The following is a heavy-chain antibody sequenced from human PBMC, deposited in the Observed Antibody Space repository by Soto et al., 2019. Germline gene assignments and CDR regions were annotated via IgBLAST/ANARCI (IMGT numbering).Heavy chain of an antibody. J-gene: IGHJ4*02. CDR2: ISSSSSYI. V-gene: IGHV3-21*01. CDR1: GFTFSSYS. CDR3: ARDIEGGGGTDH. D-gene: IGHD3-16*01. Sequence: EVQLVESGGGLVKPGGSLRLSCAASGFTFSSYSMNWVRQAPGKGLEWVSSISSSSSYIYYADSVKGRFTISRDNAKNSLYLQMNSLRAEDTAVYYCARDIEGGGGTDHWGQGTLVTVSS.